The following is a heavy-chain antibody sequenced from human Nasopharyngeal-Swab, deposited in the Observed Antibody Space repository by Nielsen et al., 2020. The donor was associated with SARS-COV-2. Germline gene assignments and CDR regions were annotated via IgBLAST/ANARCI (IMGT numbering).Heavy chain of an antibody. V-gene: IGHV3-21*01. Sequence: GSLRLSCAASGFTFSSYSMNWVRQAPGKGLEWVSSISSSSSYIYYADSVKGRFTISRDNAKNSLYLQMNSLRAEDTAVYYCARDRVTAMVPPYYYYYGMDVWGQGTTVTVSS. J-gene: IGHJ6*02. CDR3: ARDRVTAMVPPYYYYYGMDV. CDR2: ISSSSSYI. CDR1: GFTFSSYS. D-gene: IGHD5-18*01.